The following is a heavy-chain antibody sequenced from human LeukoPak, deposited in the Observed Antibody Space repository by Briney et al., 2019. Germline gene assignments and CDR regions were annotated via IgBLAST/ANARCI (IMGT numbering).Heavy chain of an antibody. CDR1: GYTVTGYY. CDR3: ARVPIRDAFDI. CDR2: INPNSGGT. J-gene: IGHJ3*02. V-gene: IGHV1-2*02. Sequence: ASVKVSCKASGYTVTGYYMHWVRQAPGQALEWMGWINPNSGGTNYAQKFQGRVTMTRDTSISTAYMELSRLRSDDTAVYYCARVPIRDAFDIWGQGTMVTVSS.